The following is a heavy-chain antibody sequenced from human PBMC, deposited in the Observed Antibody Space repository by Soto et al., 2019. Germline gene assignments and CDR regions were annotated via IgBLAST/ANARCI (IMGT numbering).Heavy chain of an antibody. V-gene: IGHV3-23*01. CDR2: ISGSGGST. Sequence: GGSLRLSCAASGFTFSSYAMSWVRQAPGKGLEWVSAISGSGGSTYYADSVKGRFTISRDNSKNTLYLQMNSLRAEDTAVYYCAKGGLIGYYYDSSGYLEGDYWGQGTLVTDSS. CDR1: GFTFSSYA. CDR3: AKGGLIGYYYDSSGYLEGDY. D-gene: IGHD3-22*01. J-gene: IGHJ4*02.